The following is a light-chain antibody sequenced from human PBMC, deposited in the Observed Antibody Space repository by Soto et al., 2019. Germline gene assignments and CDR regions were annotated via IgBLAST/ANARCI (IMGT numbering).Light chain of an antibody. CDR3: HQYNNWPRT. Sequence: ETVITQSPATLSVSPGERATLSCRASQSVGSNLAWYQQKPGQAPRLLIYDTSTRATGIPVRFSGSGFGTEFTLTISSLQSEDFAVYFCHQYNNWPRTFGQGTKVDI. CDR1: QSVGSN. CDR2: DTS. J-gene: IGKJ1*01. V-gene: IGKV3D-15*01.